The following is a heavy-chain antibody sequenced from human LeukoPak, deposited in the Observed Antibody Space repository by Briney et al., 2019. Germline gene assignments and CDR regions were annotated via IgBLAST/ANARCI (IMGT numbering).Heavy chain of an antibody. V-gene: IGHV4-59*01. CDR3: ARDRPPRAGSTIDDAFDI. J-gene: IGHJ3*02. CDR1: GGSISSYY. D-gene: IGHD3-3*01. Sequence: SETLSLTCTVSGGSISSYYWSWIRQPPGKGLEWIGYIYYSGSTNYNPSLKSRVTISVDTSKNQFSLKLSSVTAADTAVYYCARDRPPRAGSTIDDAFDIWGQGTMVTVSS. CDR2: IYYSGST.